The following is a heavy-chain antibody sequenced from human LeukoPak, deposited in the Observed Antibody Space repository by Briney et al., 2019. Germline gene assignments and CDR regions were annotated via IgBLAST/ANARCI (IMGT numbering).Heavy chain of an antibody. J-gene: IGHJ4*02. V-gene: IGHV3-23*01. D-gene: IGHD3-22*01. CDR1: GFTFSSYA. CDR2: ISGSGGST. Sequence: PGESLRLSCAASGFTFSSYAMSWDRQAPGKGLEWVSAISGSGGSTYYADSVKGRFTISRDNSKNTLYLQMNSLRAEDTAVYYCAKDPYYYDSSGYSDPIDYWGQGTLVTVSS. CDR3: AKDPYYYDSSGYSDPIDY.